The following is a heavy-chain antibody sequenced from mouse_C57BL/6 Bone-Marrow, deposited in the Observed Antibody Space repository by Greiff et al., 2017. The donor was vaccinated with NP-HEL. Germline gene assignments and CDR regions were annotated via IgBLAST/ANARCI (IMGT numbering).Heavy chain of an antibody. J-gene: IGHJ3*01. CDR2: IYPGDGDT. CDR1: GYEFSNYW. Sequence: VQLQQSGAELVKPGASVKISCKASGYEFSNYWMNWVKQRPEKGLEWIGKIYPGDGDTNYNGKFKDKATLTADKSSSTAYMQLSRLTSEDSAVYFCARGAYWGQGTLVTVSA. CDR3: ARGAY. V-gene: IGHV1-80*01.